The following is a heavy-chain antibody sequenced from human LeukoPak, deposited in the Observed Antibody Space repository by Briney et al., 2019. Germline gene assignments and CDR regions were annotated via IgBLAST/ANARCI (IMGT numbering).Heavy chain of an antibody. CDR2: IKQDGSEK. CDR3: ARGSSSSGLDC. V-gene: IGHV3-7*01. J-gene: IGHJ4*02. Sequence: GESLRLSCAASGFTLSSYWMSWVRQTPGKGLEGVANIKQDGSEKYDVDSVKGRFTISRDNAKNPLYLQMNSLRAEDTAVYYCARGSSSSGLDCWGQGTLVTVSS. CDR1: GFTLSSYW. D-gene: IGHD6-13*01.